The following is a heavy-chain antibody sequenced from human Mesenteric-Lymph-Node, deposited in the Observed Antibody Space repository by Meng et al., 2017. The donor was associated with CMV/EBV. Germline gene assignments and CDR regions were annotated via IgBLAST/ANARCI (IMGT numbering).Heavy chain of an antibody. Sequence: QGKRVQSGAEAKKPGASVKVSCKASGYTFSSYAMHWVRQAPGQRLEWMGWINIVEDKTKTSQNFQGRVTLTRDTSANTAYMELSSLRSDDTAVYYCARTNNWGFDYWGQGTLVTVSS. CDR1: GYTFSSYA. CDR2: INIVEDKT. J-gene: IGHJ4*02. V-gene: IGHV1-3*04. CDR3: ARTNNWGFDY. D-gene: IGHD3-16*01.